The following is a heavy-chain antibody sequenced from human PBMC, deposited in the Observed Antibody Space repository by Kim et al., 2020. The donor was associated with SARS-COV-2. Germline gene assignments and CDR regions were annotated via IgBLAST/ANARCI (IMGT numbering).Heavy chain of an antibody. CDR1: GFIFGSSG. CDR3: TKDGPLCRN. V-gene: IGHV3-23*01. J-gene: IGHJ4*02. Sequence: GGSLRLSCAASGFIFGSSGMSWVRQAPGKGLEWVAGITASGSTFYADSVKGRFTISTENSRNTLYLQMNSLRDEDTAIYFCTKDGPLCRNWGQGTLVTLS. CDR2: ITASGST.